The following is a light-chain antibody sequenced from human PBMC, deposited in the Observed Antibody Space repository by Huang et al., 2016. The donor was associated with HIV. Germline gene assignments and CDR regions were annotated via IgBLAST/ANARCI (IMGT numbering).Light chain of an antibody. CDR2: TTS. V-gene: IGKV1-33*01. Sequence: DIQMTQSPSSLSAPLGDRVTITCQASQDISDYLNWYQLKPGKAPKLLINTTSNLETGVPSRFRGSGSGTHFTFTISSLQPEDIGVYYCQQYKNVPITFGQGTRLEIK. CDR3: QQYKNVPIT. J-gene: IGKJ5*01. CDR1: QDISDY.